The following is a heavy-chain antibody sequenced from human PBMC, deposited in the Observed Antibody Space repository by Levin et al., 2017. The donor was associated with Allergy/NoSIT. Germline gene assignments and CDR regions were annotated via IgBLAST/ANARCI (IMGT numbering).Heavy chain of an antibody. D-gene: IGHD6-6*01. J-gene: IGHJ6*02. V-gene: IGHV5-51*01. CDR3: ARLGSSPNYGMDV. CDR1: GYTITNHW. CDR2: IYPGDSDT. Sequence: GGSLRLSCKASGYTITNHWIGWVRQMPGKGLEWMGIIYPGDSDTRYSPSFRGQVTISADKSISTAYLQWSSLQASDSAMYFCARLGSSPNYGMDVWGQGTTVTVSS.